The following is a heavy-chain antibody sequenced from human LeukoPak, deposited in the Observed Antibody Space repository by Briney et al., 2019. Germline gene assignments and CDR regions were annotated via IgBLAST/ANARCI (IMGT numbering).Heavy chain of an antibody. CDR1: GFTFNKYA. J-gene: IGHJ4*02. CDR3: ARDYPTSGIVTIFDY. CDR2: ITASGDST. Sequence: GGSLRLSXASSGFTFNKYAMTWVCRAPGKGLEWVSSITASGDSTYCADSVKGRFTISRDNSKNTLYLQMSSLRAEDTAVYYCARDYPTSGIVTIFDYWGQGSLVTVSS. D-gene: IGHD1-1*01. V-gene: IGHV3-23*01.